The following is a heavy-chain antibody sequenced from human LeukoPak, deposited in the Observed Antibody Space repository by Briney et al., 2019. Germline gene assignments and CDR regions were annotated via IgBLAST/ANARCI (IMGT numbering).Heavy chain of an antibody. CDR3: ARGIFYGSGSQSFDY. J-gene: IGHJ4*02. CDR1: GFTFSYYS. CDR2: ISGSSNIK. D-gene: IGHD3-10*01. Sequence: GGSLRLSCAASGFTFSYYSMSWIRQAPGKGLERISYISGSSNIKYFADSVKGRFTISRDNAKESLYLQMDSLRVEDTAFYYCARGIFYGSGSQSFDYWGQGTLVTVSS. V-gene: IGHV3-48*01.